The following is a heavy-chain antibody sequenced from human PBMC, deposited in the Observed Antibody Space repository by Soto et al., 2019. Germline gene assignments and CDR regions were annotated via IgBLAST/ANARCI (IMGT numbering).Heavy chain of an antibody. CDR2: MNPNSDNT. J-gene: IGHJ5*02. CDR1: GDTFTNSN. CDR3: ARGGKYSSGWYEFDP. Sequence: QVQLVQSGAEVKKPGASVKVSCKTSGDTFTNSNINWVRQATGQGLEWMGWMNPNSDNTGYAQKFQGRVTMTWSTSLRTADRELSSLISEDSAIYYCARGGKYSSGWYEFDPWGQGTLLTVSS. V-gene: IGHV1-8*01. D-gene: IGHD6-19*01.